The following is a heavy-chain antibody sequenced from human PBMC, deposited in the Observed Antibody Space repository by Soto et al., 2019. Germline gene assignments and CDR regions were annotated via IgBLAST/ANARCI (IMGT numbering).Heavy chain of an antibody. J-gene: IGHJ6*03. CDR2: IIPIFGTA. V-gene: IGHV1-69*01. CDR1: GGTFSSYA. D-gene: IGHD5-12*01. Sequence: QVQLVQSGAEVKKPGSSVKVSCKASGGTFSSYAISWVRQAPGQGLEWMGGIIPIFGTANYAQKFRGRVTITADESTSTAYMELSSLRSEDTAVYYCARDRGYSGYDLYYYYYMDVWGKGTTVTVSS. CDR3: ARDRGYSGYDLYYYYYMDV.